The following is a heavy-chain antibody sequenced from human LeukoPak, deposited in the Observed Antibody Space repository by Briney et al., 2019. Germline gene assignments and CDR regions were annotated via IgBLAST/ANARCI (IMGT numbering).Heavy chain of an antibody. Sequence: GGSLRLSCAASGFTFSSYGMHWVRQAPGKGLEWVAVIPYDGSNKYYADSVKGRFAISRDNSKNTLYLQMNSLRAEDTAVYYCAKGNEYSSSSGRDYWGQGTLVTVSS. D-gene: IGHD6-6*01. CDR2: IPYDGSNK. CDR1: GFTFSSYG. J-gene: IGHJ4*02. CDR3: AKGNEYSSSSGRDY. V-gene: IGHV3-30*18.